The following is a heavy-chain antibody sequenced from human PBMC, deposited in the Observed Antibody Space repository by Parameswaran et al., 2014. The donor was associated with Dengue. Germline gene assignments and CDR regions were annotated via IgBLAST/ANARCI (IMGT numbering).Heavy chain of an antibody. D-gene: IGHD3-3*01. Sequence: WIRQPPGKGLEWIGYIYHSGSTYYNPSLKSRVTISVDRSKNQFSLKLSSVTAADTAVYYCATAGGFWSGYSSPFDYWGQGTLVTVSS. J-gene: IGHJ4*02. CDR3: ATAGGFWSGYSSPFDY. V-gene: IGHV4-30-2*01. CDR2: IYHSGST.